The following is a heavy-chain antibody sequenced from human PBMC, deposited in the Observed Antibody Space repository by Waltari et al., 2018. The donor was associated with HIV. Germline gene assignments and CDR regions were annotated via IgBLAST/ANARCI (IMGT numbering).Heavy chain of an antibody. CDR2: IYYSGST. Sequence: QLQLQESGPGLVKPSETLSLTCTVSGGSISSSSYYWGWIRQPPGKGLEWIGSIYYSGSTSYNPSLKSRVTISVDTSKNQFSLKLSSVTAADTAVYCCALGFCTNGVCYSALWHAFDIWGQGTMVTVSS. D-gene: IGHD2-8*01. V-gene: IGHV4-39*07. CDR3: ALGFCTNGVCYSALWHAFDI. CDR1: GGSISSSSYY. J-gene: IGHJ3*02.